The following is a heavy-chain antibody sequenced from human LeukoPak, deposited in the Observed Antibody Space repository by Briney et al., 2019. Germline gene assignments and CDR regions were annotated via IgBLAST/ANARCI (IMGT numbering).Heavy chain of an antibody. CDR1: GFTFDDYA. V-gene: IGHV3-9*01. CDR2: ISWNSGSI. CDR3: AREIWSMRYYYYGMDV. Sequence: GGSLRLSCAASGFTFDDYAMHWVRQAPGKGLEWVSGISWNSGSIGYADSVKGRFTISRDNSKNTLYLQMNSLRAEDTAVYYCAREIWSMRYYYYGMDVWGQGTTVTVSS. J-gene: IGHJ6*02. D-gene: IGHD3-10*01.